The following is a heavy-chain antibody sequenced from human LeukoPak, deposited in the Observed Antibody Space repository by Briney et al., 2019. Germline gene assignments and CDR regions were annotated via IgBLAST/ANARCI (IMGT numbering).Heavy chain of an antibody. CDR1: GFTFSSYA. CDR3: AKDSLYSSSWYSLDY. V-gene: IGHV3-23*01. D-gene: IGHD6-13*01. J-gene: IGHJ4*02. Sequence: PGGSLRLSCAASGFTFSSYAMNWVRQAPGKGLEWVSVVSGSGDSTYYADSFKGRFAISRDNPKNTLYLQMNSLRAEDTAVYYCAKDSLYSSSWYSLDYWAQGTLVTVSS. CDR2: VSGSGDST.